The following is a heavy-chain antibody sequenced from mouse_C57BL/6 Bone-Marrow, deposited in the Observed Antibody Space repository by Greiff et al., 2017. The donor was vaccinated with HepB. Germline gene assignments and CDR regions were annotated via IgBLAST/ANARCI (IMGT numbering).Heavy chain of an antibody. V-gene: IGHV2-2*01. CDR1: GFSLTSYG. Sequence: VQLVESGPGLVQPSQSLSITCTVSGFSLTSYGVHWVRQSPGKGLEWLGVIWSGGSTDYNAAFISRLSISKDNSKSQVFFKMNSLQADDTAIYYCARDGYYGDYYYAMDYWGQGTSVTVSS. CDR2: IWSGGST. J-gene: IGHJ4*01. CDR3: ARDGYYGDYYYAMDY. D-gene: IGHD2-3*01.